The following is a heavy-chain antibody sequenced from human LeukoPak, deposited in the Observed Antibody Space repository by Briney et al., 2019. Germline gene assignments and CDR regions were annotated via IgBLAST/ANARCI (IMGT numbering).Heavy chain of an antibody. V-gene: IGHV3-9*03. Sequence: GGSLRLSCAASGFTFDDYAMHWVRQAPGKGLEWVSGISWNSGSIGYADSVKGRFTISRDNAKSSLYLQMNSLRAEDMALYYCAKDIYGSGSGTIDYWGQGTLVTVSS. CDR3: AKDIYGSGSGTIDY. CDR1: GFTFDDYA. J-gene: IGHJ4*02. D-gene: IGHD3-10*01. CDR2: ISWNSGSI.